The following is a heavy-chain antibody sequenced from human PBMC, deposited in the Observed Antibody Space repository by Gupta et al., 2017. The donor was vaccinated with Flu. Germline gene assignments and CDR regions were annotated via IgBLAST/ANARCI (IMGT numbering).Heavy chain of an antibody. CDR3: ARGYSGSSYYFIN. CDR2: INPSSGSP. V-gene: IGHV1-46*01. CDR1: FTNYY. Sequence: FTNYYIPWVRQAPGQGLEWMGIINPSSGSPNYAQKFQDRLTMTRDTSTSTVYMELSSLSFEDTAVYYCARGYSGSSYYFINWGQGTLVTISS. D-gene: IGHD1-26*01. J-gene: IGHJ4*02.